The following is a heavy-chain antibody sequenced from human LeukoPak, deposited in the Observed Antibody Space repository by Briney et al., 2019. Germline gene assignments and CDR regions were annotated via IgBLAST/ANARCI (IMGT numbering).Heavy chain of an antibody. J-gene: IGHJ3*02. D-gene: IGHD5-18*01. CDR3: ARDMDTAMVTHDAFDI. V-gene: IGHV3-21*01. CDR1: GFTFSSYS. CDR2: INSSSSYI. Sequence: PGGSLRLSCAASGFTFSSYSMNWVRQAPGKGLEWVSSINSSSSYIYYADSVKGRFTISRDNAKNSLYLQMNSLRAEDTAVYYCARDMDTAMVTHDAFDIWGQGTMVTVSS.